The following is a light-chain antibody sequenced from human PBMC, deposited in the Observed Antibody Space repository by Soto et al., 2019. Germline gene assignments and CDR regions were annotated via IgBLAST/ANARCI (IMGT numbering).Light chain of an antibody. V-gene: IGKV1-33*01. CDR3: QQYDSLPLS. CDR2: DAS. CDR1: QDISSY. Sequence: DIQMTQSPSSLSASVGDRVTITCQASQDISSYLNWYQLKLGKAPKLLIYDASNLETGVPLRFSASGSGTDFTFTITGLQHEDSETYFCQQYDSLPLSFGPGTTVHFK. J-gene: IGKJ3*01.